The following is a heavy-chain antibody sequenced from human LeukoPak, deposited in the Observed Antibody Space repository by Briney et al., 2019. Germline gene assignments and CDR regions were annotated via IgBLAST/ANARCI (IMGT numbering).Heavy chain of an antibody. CDR1: GGSMSGLH. D-gene: IGHD5-24*01. J-gene: IGHJ5*02. CDR3: AKGDGYNPS. CDR2: ISYSGNT. V-gene: IGHV4-59*11. Sequence: SETLSLTCTVSGGSMSGLHWSWIRQPPGKGLEWIGYISYSGNTNYNPSLKSRVTISVETSKNQFSLNLNSMPAADTAIYYCAKGDGYNPSWGQGTLVTVSS.